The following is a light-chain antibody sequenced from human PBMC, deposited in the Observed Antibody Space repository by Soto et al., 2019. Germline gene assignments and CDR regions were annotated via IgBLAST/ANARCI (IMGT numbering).Light chain of an antibody. CDR3: QQYNSYPWT. Sequence: DIQMTQSPSTLSASVGDRVTITCRASQSISSWLAWYQQKPGKAPKLLIYDASSLESGVPSRFSGSGSGTEFTLTISSLQPDDFGAYYCQQYNSYPWTFGQGTNVQIK. CDR2: DAS. CDR1: QSISSW. V-gene: IGKV1-5*01. J-gene: IGKJ1*01.